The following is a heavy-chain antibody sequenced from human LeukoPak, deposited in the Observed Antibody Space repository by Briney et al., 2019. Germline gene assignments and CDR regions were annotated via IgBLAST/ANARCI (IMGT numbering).Heavy chain of an antibody. J-gene: IGHJ3*02. D-gene: IGHD6-6*01. CDR3: ARRYSSSSVRAFDI. Sequence: SETPSLTCTVSGGSISSSSYYWGWIRQPPGKGLEWIGSIYYSGSTYYNPSLKSRVIISVDTSKNQFSLKLSSVTAADTAVYYCARRYSSSSVRAFDIWGQGTMVTVSS. V-gene: IGHV4-39*01. CDR1: GGSISSSSYY. CDR2: IYYSGST.